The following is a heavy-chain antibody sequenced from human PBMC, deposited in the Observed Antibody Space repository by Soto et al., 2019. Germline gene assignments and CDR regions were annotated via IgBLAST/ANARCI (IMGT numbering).Heavy chain of an antibody. CDR3: ARGRGATAPRYYYYGMDV. D-gene: IGHD1-26*01. CDR1: GYPISSGYY. V-gene: IGHV4-38-2*01. Sequence: SETLSLTCAVSGYPISSGYYWGWIRQPPGKGLEWIGSIYHSGSTYYNPSLKSRVTISVDTSKNQFSLKLSSVTAADTAVYYCARGRGATAPRYYYYGMDVWGQGTTVTVSS. J-gene: IGHJ6*02. CDR2: IYHSGST.